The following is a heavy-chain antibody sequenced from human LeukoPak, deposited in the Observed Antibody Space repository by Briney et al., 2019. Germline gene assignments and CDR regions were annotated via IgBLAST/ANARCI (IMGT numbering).Heavy chain of an antibody. CDR2: IYYSGST. CDR3: AREGTASLHY. D-gene: IGHD5-18*01. V-gene: IGHV4-59*12. CDR1: GGSISSYY. J-gene: IGHJ4*02. Sequence: PSETLSLTCTVSGGSISSYYWSWIRQPPGKGLEWIGYIYYSGSTNYNPSLKSRVTISVDTSKNQFSLKLSSVTAADTAVYYCAREGTASLHYWGQGTLVTVSS.